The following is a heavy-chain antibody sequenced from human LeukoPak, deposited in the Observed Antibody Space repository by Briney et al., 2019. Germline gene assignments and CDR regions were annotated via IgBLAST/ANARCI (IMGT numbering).Heavy chain of an antibody. V-gene: IGHV3-21*01. CDR1: GFTFSSYS. D-gene: IGHD3-3*01. Sequence: GGSLRLSCAASGFTFSSYSMNWVHQAPGKGLEWVSSISSSSSYIYYADSVKGRFTISRDNAKNSLYLQMNSLRAEDTAVYYCARDRAATYYDFWSGYYTGKGKSWFDPWGQGTLVTVSS. CDR2: ISSSSSYI. CDR3: ARDRAATYYDFWSGYYTGKGKSWFDP. J-gene: IGHJ5*02.